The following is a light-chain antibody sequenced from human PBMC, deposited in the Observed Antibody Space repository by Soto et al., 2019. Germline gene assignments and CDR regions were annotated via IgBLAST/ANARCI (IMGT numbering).Light chain of an antibody. CDR1: QSISSW. V-gene: IGKV1-5*01. Sequence: DIQMTQSPSTLSASVGDRVTITCRASQSISSWLAWYQQKPGKAPKLLIYDASILESGVPSRFSGSGSGTEFTLTISSMQPDDFEAYYCQQYNSYSALTFGGGTKVEIK. CDR3: QQYNSYSALT. CDR2: DAS. J-gene: IGKJ4*01.